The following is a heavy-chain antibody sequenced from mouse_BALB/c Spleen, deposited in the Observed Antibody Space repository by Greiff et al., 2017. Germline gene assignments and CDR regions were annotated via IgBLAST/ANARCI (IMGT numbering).Heavy chain of an antibody. CDR3: ARRDGSSYYAMDY. D-gene: IGHD1-1*01. J-gene: IGHJ4*01. CDR1: GYTFTDYA. CDR2: ISTYYGDA. V-gene: IGHV1S137*01. Sequence: QVQLQQSGAELVRPGVSVKISCKGSGYTFTDYAMHWVKQSHAKSLEWIGVISTYYGDASYNQKFKGKATMTVDKSSSTAYMELARLTSEDSAIYYCARRDGSSYYAMDYWGQGTSVTVSS.